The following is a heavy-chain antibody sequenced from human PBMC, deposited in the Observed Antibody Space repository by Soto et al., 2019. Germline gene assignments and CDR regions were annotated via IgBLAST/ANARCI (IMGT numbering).Heavy chain of an antibody. D-gene: IGHD3-22*01. V-gene: IGHV4-39*01. Sequence: SETLSLTCTVSGGSISSGSYYWGWIRQPPGKGLEWIGSIYYSGSTYYNPSLKSRVTISVDTSKNQFSLKLSSVTAADTAVYYCASHGMDYYDSSGYYYSPYYFDYWGQGTLVTVSS. CDR1: GGSISSGSYY. J-gene: IGHJ4*02. CDR3: ASHGMDYYDSSGYYYSPYYFDY. CDR2: IYYSGST.